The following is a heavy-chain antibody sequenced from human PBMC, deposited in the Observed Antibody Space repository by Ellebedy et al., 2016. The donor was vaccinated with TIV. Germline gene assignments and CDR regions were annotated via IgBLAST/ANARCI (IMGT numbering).Heavy chain of an antibody. CDR1: GFTFSDYY. J-gene: IGHJ1*01. D-gene: IGHD3-3*01. CDR3: ARVYDFWSSYQYFQH. CDR2: ISTTGSTI. V-gene: IGHV3-11*01. Sequence: GGSLRLSXAASGFTFSDYYMSWIRQAPGKGLEWVSYISTTGSTIYYADSVKGRFTISRDNAKNSLYLQMHSLRAEDTAVYYCARVYDFWSSYQYFQHWGQGTLVIVSS.